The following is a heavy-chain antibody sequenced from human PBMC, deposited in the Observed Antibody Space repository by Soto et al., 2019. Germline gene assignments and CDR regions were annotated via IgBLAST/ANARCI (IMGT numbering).Heavy chain of an antibody. CDR2: IYYSGST. J-gene: IGHJ5*02. Sequence: SETLSLTCTVSGGSISSGGYYWSWIRQHPGKGLEWIGYIYYSGSTYYNPSLKSRVTISVATYKNQFSLKLSSVTAADTAVYYCARYLGPQLAQGNWFDPWGQGTLVTVSS. CDR1: GGSISSGGYY. D-gene: IGHD6-13*01. V-gene: IGHV4-31*03. CDR3: ARYLGPQLAQGNWFDP.